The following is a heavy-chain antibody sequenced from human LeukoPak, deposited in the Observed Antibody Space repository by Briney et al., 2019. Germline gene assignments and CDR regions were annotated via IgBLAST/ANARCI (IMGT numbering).Heavy chain of an antibody. CDR2: INPNSGGT. V-gene: IGHV1-2*02. J-gene: IGHJ6*03. D-gene: IGHD5/OR15-5a*01. Sequence: ASVKVSCKASGYTFTGYYMHWVRQAPGQGLERMGWINPNSGGTNYAQKFQGRVTMTRDTSISTAYMELSRLRSDDTAVYYCARVYADYYYYMAVWGKGTPVTVSS. CDR3: ARVYADYYYYMAV. CDR1: GYTFTGYY.